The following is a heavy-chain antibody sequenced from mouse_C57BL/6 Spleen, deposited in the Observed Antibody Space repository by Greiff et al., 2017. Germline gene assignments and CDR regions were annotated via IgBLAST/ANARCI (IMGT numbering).Heavy chain of an antibody. Sequence: QVQLQQSGAELVKPGASVKISCKASGYAFSSYWMNWVKQRPGKGLEWIGQIYPGDGDTNYNGKFQGKATLTADKSSSTAYLQLSRLTSEDSAVYFCAKEGNLYAMDYWVQGTSVTVSS. J-gene: IGHJ4*01. V-gene: IGHV1-80*01. CDR2: IYPGDGDT. CDR1: GYAFSSYW. CDR3: AKEGNLYAMDY.